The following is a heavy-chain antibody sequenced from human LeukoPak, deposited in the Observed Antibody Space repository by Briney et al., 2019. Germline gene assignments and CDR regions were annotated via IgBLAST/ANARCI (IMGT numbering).Heavy chain of an antibody. CDR2: ITGTGGST. CDR3: ARPHQPTWIQLWSPSYYYGMDV. Sequence: GGSLRLSCAASGFTFASYAMSWVRQAPGKGLEWVSCITGTGGSTYYADSVKGRFTISRDNSKNTLYLQMNSLRAEDTAVYYCARPHQPTWIQLWSPSYYYGMDVWGQGTTVTVSS. CDR1: GFTFASYA. V-gene: IGHV3-23*01. D-gene: IGHD5-18*01. J-gene: IGHJ6*02.